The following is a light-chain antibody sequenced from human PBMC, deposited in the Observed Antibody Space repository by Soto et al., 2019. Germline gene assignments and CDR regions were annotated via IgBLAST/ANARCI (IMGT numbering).Light chain of an antibody. V-gene: IGKV3-20*01. CDR1: QSLSINS. J-gene: IGKJ3*01. CDR3: QQYDGSPLT. Sequence: GERATLSCRASQSLSINSLAWYQQKPGQSPRLLVYGASTRDTGIPDRFRGSGSGTDFALTISSLEPEDFAMYYCQQYDGSPLTFGPGTKVDIK. CDR2: GAS.